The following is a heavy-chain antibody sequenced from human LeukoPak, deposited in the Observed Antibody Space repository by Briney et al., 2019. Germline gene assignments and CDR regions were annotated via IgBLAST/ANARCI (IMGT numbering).Heavy chain of an antibody. CDR1: GFTFSSFG. CDR2: IWYDGSNK. J-gene: IGHJ4*02. CDR3: AKMVGSTPETSDY. Sequence: PGGSLRLSCAASGFTFSSFGMHWVRQAPGKGLEWVAVIWYDGSNKYYTDSVKGRFTISRDNSKNTLYLQMNSLRAEDTAVYHCAKMVGSTPETSDYWGQGTLVTVSS. V-gene: IGHV3-33*06. D-gene: IGHD1-14*01.